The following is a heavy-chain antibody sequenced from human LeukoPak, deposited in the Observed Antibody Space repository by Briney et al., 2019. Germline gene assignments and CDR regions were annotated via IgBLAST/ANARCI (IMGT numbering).Heavy chain of an antibody. CDR1: GYTFTGYY. J-gene: IGHJ6*03. CDR2: INPNSGGT. CDR3: ARDRNGVYYYYYMDV. Sequence: ASVKVSCKASGYTFTGYYMHWVRQAPGQGLEWMGWINPNSGGTNYAQKFQGRVTMTRDTSISTAYMELSRLRSDDTAVYYCARDRNGVYYYYYMDVWGKGTTVTVSS. D-gene: IGHD2-8*01. V-gene: IGHV1-2*02.